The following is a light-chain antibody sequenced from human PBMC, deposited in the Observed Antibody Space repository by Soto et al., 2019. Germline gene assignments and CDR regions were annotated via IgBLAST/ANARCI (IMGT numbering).Light chain of an antibody. J-gene: IGLJ1*01. CDR2: EVT. Sequence: QSALTQPASVSGSPGQSITISCTGTSSDVGGYNYVSWYQQHPGKAPKIIIYEVTNRPSGVSNRFSGSKSGNTASLTISGLQAEDDADYYCSSFTSRFTDVFGTGTKVTVL. CDR1: SSDVGGYNY. CDR3: SSFTSRFTDV. V-gene: IGLV2-14*01.